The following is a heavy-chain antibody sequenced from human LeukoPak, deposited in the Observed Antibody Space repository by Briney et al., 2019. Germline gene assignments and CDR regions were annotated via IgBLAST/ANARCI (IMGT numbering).Heavy chain of an antibody. Sequence: GGSLRLYCAASGFTFSSYAMSWVRQAPGKXXXXXSALSGSGGSTYYAASVKGRFTICRDNSKNTLYLQMNSLRAEDTAVYYCAKGLWFGELLPFDIWGQGTMVTVSS. CDR2: LSGSGGST. D-gene: IGHD3-10*01. CDR1: GFTFSSYA. J-gene: IGHJ3*02. V-gene: IGHV3-23*01. CDR3: AKGLWFGELLPFDI.